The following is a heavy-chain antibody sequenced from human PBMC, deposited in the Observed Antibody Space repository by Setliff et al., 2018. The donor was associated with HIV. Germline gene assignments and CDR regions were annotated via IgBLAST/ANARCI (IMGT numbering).Heavy chain of an antibody. CDR3: ARGARLLAAYRDRWDYSYMGV. Sequence: SETLSLTCAVFGGSFSGYYWSWIRQPPGKGLEWIGEINHSGSTNYNPSLKSRVTMSVDTSKNQFSLKVSSVTAADTAVYYCARGARLLAAYRDRWDYSYMGVWAKGPRSPSP. D-gene: IGHD1-26*01. CDR1: GGSFSGYY. V-gene: IGHV4-34*01. J-gene: IGHJ6*03. CDR2: INHSGST.